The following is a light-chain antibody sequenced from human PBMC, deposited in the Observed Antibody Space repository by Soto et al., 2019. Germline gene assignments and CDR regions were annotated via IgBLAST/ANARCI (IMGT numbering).Light chain of an antibody. V-gene: IGKV3-15*01. CDR2: SAS. CDR3: QQYNYWWT. CDR1: QSVSSN. J-gene: IGKJ1*01. Sequence: VMTQSPATLSVSPGERATLSCRAGQSVSSNLAWYRQKPGQAPRLLIYSASARATGVPARFSGSGSGTEFTLTISSLQSEDFGVYYCQQYNYWWTFGQGTKVDI.